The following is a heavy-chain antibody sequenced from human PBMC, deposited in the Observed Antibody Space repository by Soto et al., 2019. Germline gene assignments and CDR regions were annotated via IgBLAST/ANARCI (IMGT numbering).Heavy chain of an antibody. CDR3: AKDKGASSSSRQYYYGMDV. CDR2: ISGSGGST. CDR1: GFTFSSYA. Sequence: GGSLRLSCAASGFTFSSYAMSWVRQAPGKGLEWVSAISGSGGSTYYADSVKGRFTISRDNSKNTLYLQMNSLRAEDKAVYYCAKDKGASSSSRQYYYGMDVWGQGTTVTVSS. V-gene: IGHV3-23*01. D-gene: IGHD6-13*01. J-gene: IGHJ6*02.